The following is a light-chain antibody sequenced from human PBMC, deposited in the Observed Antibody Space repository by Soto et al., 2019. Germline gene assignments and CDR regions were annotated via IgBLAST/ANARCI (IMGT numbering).Light chain of an antibody. CDR2: GAS. J-gene: IGKJ1*01. Sequence: EIVLTQSPGTLSLSPGERATLSCRASQSVSGSYLAWYQQKPGQAPMLLIYGASSRATGIPDRFSGSGSGTDFTLTISRLEPEDFAVYYCHQYGSSQTFGQGTKVDIK. CDR1: QSVSGSY. CDR3: HQYGSSQT. V-gene: IGKV3-20*01.